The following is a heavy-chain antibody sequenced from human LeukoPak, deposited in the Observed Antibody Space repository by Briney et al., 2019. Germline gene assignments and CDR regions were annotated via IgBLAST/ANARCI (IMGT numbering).Heavy chain of an antibody. CDR3: ARSYPRYYYYYGMDV. D-gene: IGHD1-26*01. CDR2: IYYSGST. CDR1: SGSISSYY. Sequence: PSETLSLTCTVSSGSISSYYWSWIRQPPGKGLEWIGYIYYSGSTNYNPSLKSRVTISVDTSKNQFSLKLSSVTAADTAVYYCARSYPRYYYYYGMDVWGQGTTVTVSS. J-gene: IGHJ6*02. V-gene: IGHV4-59*01.